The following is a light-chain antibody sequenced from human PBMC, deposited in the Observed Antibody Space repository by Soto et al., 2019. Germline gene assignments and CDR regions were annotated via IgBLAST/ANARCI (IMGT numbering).Light chain of an antibody. CDR2: GAS. Sequence: EIVLTQSPGTLSLSPGERATLSCRASQSVPSKYLAWYQQNPGQAPRLLIYGASNRATGIPDKFSGSGSGTDFTLTISRLEPEDFAVYYCQQYGSSALTFGGGTKVDIK. CDR1: QSVPSKY. CDR3: QQYGSSALT. J-gene: IGKJ4*01. V-gene: IGKV3-20*01.